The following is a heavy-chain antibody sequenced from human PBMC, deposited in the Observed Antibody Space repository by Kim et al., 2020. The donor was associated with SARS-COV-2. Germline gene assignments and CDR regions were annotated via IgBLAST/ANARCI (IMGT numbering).Heavy chain of an antibody. CDR1: GFTFSSYA. Sequence: GGSLRLSCAASGFTFSSYAMSWVRQAPGKGLEWVSAISGSGGSTYYADSVKGRFTISRDNSKNTLYLQMNSLRAEDTAVYYCANAGADGLPGAIPDGYNYIGHWGQGTLVTVSS. CDR3: ANAGADGLPGAIPDGYNYIGH. V-gene: IGHV3-23*01. D-gene: IGHD5-12*01. J-gene: IGHJ4*02. CDR2: ISGSGGST.